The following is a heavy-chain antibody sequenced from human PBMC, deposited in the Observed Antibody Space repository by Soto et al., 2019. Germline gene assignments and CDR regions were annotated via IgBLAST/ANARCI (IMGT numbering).Heavy chain of an antibody. J-gene: IGHJ4*02. CDR3: ARHLWTYYDFWSGLIQL. CDR2: IYYSGST. CDR1: GGSISSYY. V-gene: IGHV4-59*04. D-gene: IGHD3-3*01. Sequence: PSETLSLTCTVSGGSISSYYWSWIRQPPGKGLEWIGYIYYSGSTYYNPSLKSRVTISVDTSKNQFSLKLSSVTAADTAVYYCARHLWTYYDFWSGLIQLWGQGTLVTVSS.